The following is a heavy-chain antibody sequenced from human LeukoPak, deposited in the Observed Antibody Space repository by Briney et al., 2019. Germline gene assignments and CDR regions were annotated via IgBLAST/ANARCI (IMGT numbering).Heavy chain of an antibody. J-gene: IGHJ4*02. D-gene: IGHD1-26*01. V-gene: IGHV3-7*01. CDR3: AKAGAAVGYSGSYYVGHYFDY. Sequence: PGGSLRLSCTTSGFTFTDYWMSWVRQAPGKGLEWVANIKQDGSEKYYVDSVKGRFTISRDNAKNSLYLQMNSLRAEDTAVYYCAKAGAAVGYSGSYYVGHYFDYWGQGTLVTVSS. CDR2: IKQDGSEK. CDR1: GFTFTDYW.